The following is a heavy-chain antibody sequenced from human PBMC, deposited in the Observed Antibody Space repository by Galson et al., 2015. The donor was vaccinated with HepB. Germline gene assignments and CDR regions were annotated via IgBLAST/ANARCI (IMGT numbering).Heavy chain of an antibody. CDR1: GGTFSSYA. Sequence: SVKVSCKASGGTFSSYAISWVRQAPGQGLEWMGRIIPILGIANYAQKFQGRVTITADKSTSTAYMELSSLRSEDTAVYYCARYIYDSSGYRYWYFDLWGRGTLVTVSS. J-gene: IGHJ2*01. V-gene: IGHV1-69*04. D-gene: IGHD3-22*01. CDR3: ARYIYDSSGYRYWYFDL. CDR2: IIPILGIA.